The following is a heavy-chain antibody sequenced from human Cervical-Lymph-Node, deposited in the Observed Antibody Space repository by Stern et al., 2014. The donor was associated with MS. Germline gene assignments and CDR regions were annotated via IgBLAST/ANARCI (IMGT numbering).Heavy chain of an antibody. D-gene: IGHD6-19*01. CDR3: AKDPLKRGSSGWYSFDY. Sequence: VQLVESGGGVVQPGRSLRLSCAASGFTFSSYGMHWVRHAPGKGLEWVAVISYDGSNKYYADSVKGRFTISRDNSKNTLYLQMNSLRAEDTAVYYCAKDPLKRGSSGWYSFDYWGQGTLVTVSS. CDR2: ISYDGSNK. V-gene: IGHV3-30*18. CDR1: GFTFSSYG. J-gene: IGHJ4*02.